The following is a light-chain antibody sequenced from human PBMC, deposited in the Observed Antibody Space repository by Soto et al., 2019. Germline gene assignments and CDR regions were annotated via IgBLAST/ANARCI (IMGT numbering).Light chain of an antibody. J-gene: IGKJ4*01. CDR3: QKYSDNDPT. CDR1: QSISTW. V-gene: IGKV1-5*03. Sequence: DIQMTQSPSTLSASVGDRVTITCRASQSISTWLAWYQQKPGKAPRVLIYKASSLESGASSRFGGSGSGTKFTLTISSLQTDDFATYYCQKYSDNDPTFGGGTKVESK. CDR2: KAS.